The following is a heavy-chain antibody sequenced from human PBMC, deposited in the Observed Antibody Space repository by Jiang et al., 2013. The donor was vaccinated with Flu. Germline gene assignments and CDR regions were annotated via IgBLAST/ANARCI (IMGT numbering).Heavy chain of an antibody. CDR1: GYTFSGYY. Sequence: EVKKPGASVKVSCKASGYTFSGYYIHWVRQAPGQGLEWMGWINPNSGATSYAQKFQDWVTMTRDTSINTAYMDLSRLRSDDTAIYYCARVRTGTGAFDIWGQGTMVTVSS. V-gene: IGHV1-2*04. D-gene: IGHD1-1*01. CDR2: INPNSGAT. CDR3: ARVRTGTGAFDI. J-gene: IGHJ3*02.